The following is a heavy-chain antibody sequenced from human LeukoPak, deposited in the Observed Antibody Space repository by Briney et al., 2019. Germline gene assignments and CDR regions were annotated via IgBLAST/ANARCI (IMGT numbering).Heavy chain of an antibody. J-gene: IGHJ4*02. CDR1: GGSISSSRYH. V-gene: IGHV4-39*01. CDR2: IYYSGST. D-gene: IGHD2-2*01. Sequence: PSETLSLTCTVSGGSISSSRYHWGWIRQPPGKGLEWIRSIYYSGSTYYNPSLKSRVTISVDTSKNQFSLKLSSVTAADTAVYYCARHPRYCSSTSCYPPSYFDYWGQGTLVTVSS. CDR3: ARHPRYCSSTSCYPPSYFDY.